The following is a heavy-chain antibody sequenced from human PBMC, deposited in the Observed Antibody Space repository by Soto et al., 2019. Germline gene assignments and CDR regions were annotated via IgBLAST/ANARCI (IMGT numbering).Heavy chain of an antibody. CDR1: GGSIGSGGYY. CDR2: IYNSGNT. CDR3: ARVSYCGGDCFSGATNSFDI. J-gene: IGHJ3*02. D-gene: IGHD2-21*02. V-gene: IGHV4-31*03. Sequence: QVQLQESGPGLVKPSQTLSLTCTVSGGSIGSGGYYWSWIRQHPGKGLEWIGYIYNSGNTYYNPSLKSRLSLSGDTSKNQFSLKLSSVTAADTAVYYCARVSYCGGDCFSGATNSFDIWGQGTMVTVSS.